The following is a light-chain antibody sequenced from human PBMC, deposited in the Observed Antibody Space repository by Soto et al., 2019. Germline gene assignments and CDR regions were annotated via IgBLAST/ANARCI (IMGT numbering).Light chain of an antibody. V-gene: IGLV2-18*02. J-gene: IGLJ1*01. CDR3: SSYTSSSTYV. CDR1: SSDVGSYNG. CDR2: DVS. Sequence: QSVLTQPPSVSGSPGQSVTISCTGTSSDVGSYNGVSWYQQPPGTAPKLMIYDVSNRPSGVPDRFSGSKSGNTASLTISGLQAEDEGDYYCSSYTSSSTYVFGPGTKLTVL.